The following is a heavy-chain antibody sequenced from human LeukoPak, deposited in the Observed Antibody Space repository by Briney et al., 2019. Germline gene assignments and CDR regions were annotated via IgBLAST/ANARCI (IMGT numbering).Heavy chain of an antibody. Sequence: GGSLRLSCAASGFTFSNYWMGWVRQAPGKGLEWVANIKQDGSEKRYVDPVKGRFTISRDNAKNSLYLQMNSLRAEDTAVYYCAREDSGSRDFNYWGQGTLVTVSS. V-gene: IGHV3-7*01. CDR2: IKQDGSEK. CDR1: GFTFSNYW. CDR3: AREDSGSRDFNY. J-gene: IGHJ4*02. D-gene: IGHD1-26*01.